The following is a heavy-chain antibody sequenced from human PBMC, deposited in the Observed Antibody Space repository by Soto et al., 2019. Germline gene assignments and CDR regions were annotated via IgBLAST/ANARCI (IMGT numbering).Heavy chain of an antibody. D-gene: IGHD3-9*01. CDR2: ISGNGGST. Sequence: PGGSLRLSCAASGFSFSTYGMSWVRQAPGKGLEWVSTISGNGGSTYYADSVKGRFTISRDNSKNTLYLQMNSLRADDTAVYYCAKDILNGYSPHGLDVWGQGTTVTVSS. J-gene: IGHJ6*02. V-gene: IGHV3-23*01. CDR3: AKDILNGYSPHGLDV. CDR1: GFSFSTYG.